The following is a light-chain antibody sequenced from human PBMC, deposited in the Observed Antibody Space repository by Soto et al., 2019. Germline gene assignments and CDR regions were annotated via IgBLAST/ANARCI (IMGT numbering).Light chain of an antibody. V-gene: IGLV2-8*01. CDR2: EVV. CDR3: ISYGGRDNFV. Sequence: QSVLTQPPSASGSPGQSVTISCTGTKNDIGVYDFVSWYQHHPGKAPRLIIYEVVQRPSGVPDRFSGSKSGNTASLTVSGLQAEDEADYYCISYGGRDNFVFGTGTKLTVL. CDR1: KNDIGVYDF. J-gene: IGLJ1*01.